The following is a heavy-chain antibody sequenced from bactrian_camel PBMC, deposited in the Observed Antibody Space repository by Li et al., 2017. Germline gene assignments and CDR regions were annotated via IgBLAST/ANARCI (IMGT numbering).Heavy chain of an antibody. D-gene: IGHD6*01. Sequence: VQLVESGGGSVQAGGSLRLSCAASGFTFSSFDMSWVRQAPGKALEWISTISIGSANMYYTNSVKGRFTISRDDADNTMYLQLNSLKSEDTAMYYCAKHGGWYGLWKWEYDYWGQGTQVTVS. CDR2: ISIGSANM. CDR1: GFTFSSFD. J-gene: IGHJ4*01. CDR3: AKHGGWYGLWKWEYDY. V-gene: IGHV3S40*01.